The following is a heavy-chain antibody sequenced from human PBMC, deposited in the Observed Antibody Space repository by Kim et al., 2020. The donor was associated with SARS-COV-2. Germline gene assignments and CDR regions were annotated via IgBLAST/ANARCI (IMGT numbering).Heavy chain of an antibody. CDR2: IYYSGST. CDR3: AREWMMTTVTFNCFDP. D-gene: IGHD4-17*01. J-gene: IGHJ5*01. CDR1: GGSVSSGSYY. Sequence: SETLSLTCTVSGGSVSSGSYYWSWIRQPPGKGLEWIGYIYYSGSTTYNPSIKSPVTISVDTSKNQFSLKLSSVTAADTAVHYCAREWMMTTVTFNCFDPWGQGIPVSVST. V-gene: IGHV4-61*01.